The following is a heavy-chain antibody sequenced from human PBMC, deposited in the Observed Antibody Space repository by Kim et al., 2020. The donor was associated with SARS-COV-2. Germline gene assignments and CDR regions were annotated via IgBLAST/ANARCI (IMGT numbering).Heavy chain of an antibody. V-gene: IGHV1-18*01. J-gene: IGHJ4*02. CDR3: ARVDVVVPAAIDY. Sequence: AQKLQGRVTMNTDTSTSTAYMELRSLRSDDTAVYYCARVDVVVPAAIDYWGQGTLVTVSS. D-gene: IGHD2-2*01.